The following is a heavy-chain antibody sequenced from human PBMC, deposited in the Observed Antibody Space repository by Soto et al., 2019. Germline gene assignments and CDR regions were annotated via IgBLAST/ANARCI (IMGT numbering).Heavy chain of an antibody. CDR3: AFSRIAALDY. CDR1: GGSFSGYY. J-gene: IGHJ4*02. CDR2: INHSGST. D-gene: IGHD6-13*01. Sequence: QVQLQQWGAGLLKPSETLSLTCAVYGGSFSGYYWSWIRQPPGKGLEWIGEINHSGSTNYNPSLKSRVTISVDTSKNQFSLKLSSVTAADTAVYYCAFSRIAALDYWGQGTLVTVSS. V-gene: IGHV4-34*01.